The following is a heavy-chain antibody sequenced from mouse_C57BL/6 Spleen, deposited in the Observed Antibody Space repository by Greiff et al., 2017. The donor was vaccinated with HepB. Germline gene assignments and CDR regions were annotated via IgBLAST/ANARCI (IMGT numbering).Heavy chain of an antibody. D-gene: IGHD1-1*01. CDR3: ARSGDYYYGSSRYFDV. CDR1: GYTFTSYW. V-gene: IGHV1-50*01. Sequence: QVQLQQPGAELVKPGASVKLSCKASGYTFTSYWMQWVKQRPGQGLEWIGEIDPSDSYTNYNQKFKGKATLTVDTSSSTAYMQLSSLTSEDSAVYYCARSGDYYYGSSRYFDVWGTGTTVTVSS. J-gene: IGHJ1*03. CDR2: IDPSDSYT.